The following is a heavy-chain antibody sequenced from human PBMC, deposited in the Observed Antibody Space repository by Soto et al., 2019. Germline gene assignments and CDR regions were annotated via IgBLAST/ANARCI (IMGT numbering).Heavy chain of an antibody. Sequence: QVQLVQSGAEVRKPGSSVTVSCKASGGTFSNYAISWVRQAPGQGLEWMGGIIPIVGTGSYAQKFQGRVTITADEPTTTANRELSSLRFEYTAVYYCARAVILVPTASTHYCDHMDVWGPGTRVTVSS. D-gene: IGHD2-2*01. J-gene: IGHJ6*02. CDR3: ARAVILVPTASTHYCDHMDV. CDR2: IIPIVGTG. V-gene: IGHV1-69*01. CDR1: GGTFSNYA.